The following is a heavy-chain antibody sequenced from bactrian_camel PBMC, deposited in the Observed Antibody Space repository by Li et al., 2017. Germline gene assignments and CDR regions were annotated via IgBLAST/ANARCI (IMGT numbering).Heavy chain of an antibody. CDR3: AANKLSNRNCRPGYTDYNY. D-gene: IGHD7*01. CDR2: IDNDGRI. CDR1: GHVIGYWY. V-gene: IGHV3S55*01. Sequence: HVQLVELGGRSLEAGWSLIFSCVASGHVIGYWYMGWFRQAPGKEREGVAVIDNDGRISYSDSVKGRFTISRDNAKNTLYPQMNSLKPEDTAMYYCAANKLSNRNCRPGYTDYNYWGQGTQVTVS. J-gene: IGHJ4*01.